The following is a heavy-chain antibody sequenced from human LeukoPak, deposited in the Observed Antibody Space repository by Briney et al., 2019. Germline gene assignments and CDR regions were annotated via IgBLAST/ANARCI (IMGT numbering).Heavy chain of an antibody. CDR2: INPSGGST. CDR1: GYTFTSYY. D-gene: IGHD3-22*01. V-gene: IGHV1-46*01. J-gene: IGHJ4*02. CDR3: ARDLSKYYYDSSGSPH. Sequence: ASVKVSCKASGYTFTSYYMHWVRQAPGQGLEWMGIINPSGGSTSYAQKFQGRVTMTRDTSTSTVYMELSSLRSEDTAVYYCARDLSKYYYDSSGSPHWGQGTLVTVSS.